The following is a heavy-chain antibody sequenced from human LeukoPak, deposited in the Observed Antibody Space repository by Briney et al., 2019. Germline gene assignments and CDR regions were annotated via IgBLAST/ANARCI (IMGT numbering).Heavy chain of an antibody. J-gene: IGHJ4*02. CDR3: AQSGRSTFWY. Sequence: GGSLRLSCGASGFTLSDHWMSWVRQAPGKGLEWVANIKEDGSEKYYVDSVRGRFTISRDNVKNSLHLQMNSLRVEDTAVYYCAQSGRSTFWYWGQGALASVSS. V-gene: IGHV3-7*01. CDR1: GFTLSDHW. D-gene: IGHD2/OR15-2a*01. CDR2: IKEDGSEK.